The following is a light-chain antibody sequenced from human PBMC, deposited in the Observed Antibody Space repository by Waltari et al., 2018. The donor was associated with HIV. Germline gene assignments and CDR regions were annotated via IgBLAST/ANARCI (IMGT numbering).Light chain of an antibody. Sequence: EIVLTQSPATLSLSPGERATLSCRASQSVSSYLAWYQEKPGQAPRLLMYDASNRATGIPARFNGSGSGTDFTLNISSLEPEDLAVYSCQQHSSWPLTFGGGTKWRS. CDR2: DAS. V-gene: IGKV3-11*01. J-gene: IGKJ4*01. CDR1: QSVSSY. CDR3: QQHSSWPLT.